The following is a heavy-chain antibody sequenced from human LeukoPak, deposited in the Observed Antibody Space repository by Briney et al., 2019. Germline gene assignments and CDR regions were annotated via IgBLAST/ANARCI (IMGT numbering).Heavy chain of an antibody. V-gene: IGHV4-61*02. D-gene: IGHD6-13*01. J-gene: IGHJ2*01. CDR3: ARGGYFIQQYWYFDL. Sequence: SQTLFLTCTVSGGSISSGSYYWSWIRQPAGKGLEWIGRIYTSGSTNYNPSLKSRVTISVDTSKNQFSLKLSSVTAADTAVYYCARGGYFIQQYWYFDLWGRGTLVTVSS. CDR2: IYTSGST. CDR1: GGSISSGSYY.